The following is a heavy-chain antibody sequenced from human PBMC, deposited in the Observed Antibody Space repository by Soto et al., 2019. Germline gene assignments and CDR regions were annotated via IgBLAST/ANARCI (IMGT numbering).Heavy chain of an antibody. CDR1: GFTFSSYA. CDR2: ISYDGNNK. V-gene: IGHV3-30-3*01. CDR3: ARGRDYLGGDFDY. D-gene: IGHD3-16*01. J-gene: IGHJ4*02. Sequence: QVQLVESGGGVVQPGRSLRLSCAASGFTFSSYAMHWVRQVPGKGLEWVAVISYDGNNKYYADSVKGRFTISRDNSKNTLDLQMNSLRAEDTAVYYCARGRDYLGGDFDYWGQGTLVTVSS.